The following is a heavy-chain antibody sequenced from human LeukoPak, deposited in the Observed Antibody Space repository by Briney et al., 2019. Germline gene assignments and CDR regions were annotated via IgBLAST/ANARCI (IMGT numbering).Heavy chain of an antibody. J-gene: IGHJ6*03. CDR1: GFTFSDHY. Sequence: GGSLRLSCAASGFTFSDHYMDWVRQAPGKGLEWVGRTRKKMNSYSTEYAASVKGRFTISRDDSKSIAYLQMNSLKTEDTAVYYCTRASSSTWSYYYYYMDVWGKGTTVTISS. CDR3: TRASSSTWSYYYYYMDV. CDR2: TRKKMNSYST. D-gene: IGHD6-13*01. V-gene: IGHV3-72*01.